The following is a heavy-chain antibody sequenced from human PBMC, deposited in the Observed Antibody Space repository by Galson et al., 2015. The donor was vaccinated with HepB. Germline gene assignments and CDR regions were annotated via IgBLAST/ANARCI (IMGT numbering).Heavy chain of an antibody. V-gene: IGHV3-7*01. CDR1: GFIFSSHR. CDR3: AKGVAGMDY. Sequence: SLRLSCADSGFIFSSHRMSWVRQAPGKGLEWVANIKQDGSVKHYVDSVKGRFTISRDNAKNSLYLQMNSLRAEDTAVYYCAKGVAGMDYWGQGTLVTVSS. CDR2: IKQDGSVK. D-gene: IGHD6-19*01. J-gene: IGHJ4*02.